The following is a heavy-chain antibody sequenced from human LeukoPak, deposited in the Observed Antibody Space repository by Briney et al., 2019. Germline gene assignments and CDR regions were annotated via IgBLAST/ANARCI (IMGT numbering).Heavy chain of an antibody. CDR2: TSGSGGST. Sequence: PGGSLRLSCAASGFTLSNYGMSWVRQAPGKGLEWVSATSGSGGSTYYADSLKGRFTISRDNSKNTVYLQMNSLRAEDTAVYYCAKVHDSSGYYYFSSWGQGILVTVSS. CDR3: AKVHDSSGYYYFSS. J-gene: IGHJ4*02. V-gene: IGHV3-23*01. CDR1: GFTLSNYG. D-gene: IGHD3-22*01.